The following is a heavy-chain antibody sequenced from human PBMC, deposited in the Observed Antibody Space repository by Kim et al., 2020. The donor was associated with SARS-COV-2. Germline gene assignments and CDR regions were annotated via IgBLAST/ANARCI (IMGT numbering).Heavy chain of an antibody. CDR2: ISWDGGST. V-gene: IGHV3-43D*03. D-gene: IGHD6-19*01. CDR3: AKGDSSGWYSIGY. J-gene: IGHJ4*02. Sequence: GGSLRLSCAASGFTFDDYAMHWVRQAPGKGLEWVSLISWDGGSTYYADSVKGRFTISRDNSKNSLYLQMNSLRAEDTALYYCAKGDSSGWYSIGYWGQGTLVTVSS. CDR1: GFTFDDYA.